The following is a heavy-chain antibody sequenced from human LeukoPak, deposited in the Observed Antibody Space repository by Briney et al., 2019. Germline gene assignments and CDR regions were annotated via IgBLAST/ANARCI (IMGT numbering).Heavy chain of an antibody. V-gene: IGHV4-59*12. Sequence: SETLSLTCTVSGGSISTYYWSRIRQPPGKGLEWIGHIHGSGETNYNPSLKSRVTMSPDTSRNQFSLKVNSVTAADTAVYYCARDTYYSGSGTFEDYFDSWGQGILVTVSS. CDR2: IHGSGET. CDR3: ARDTYYSGSGTFEDYFDS. CDR1: GGSISTYY. J-gene: IGHJ4*02. D-gene: IGHD3-10*01.